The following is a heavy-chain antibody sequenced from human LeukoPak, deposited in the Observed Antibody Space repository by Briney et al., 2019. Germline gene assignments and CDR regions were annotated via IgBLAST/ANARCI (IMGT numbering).Heavy chain of an antibody. CDR1: GNSVSSTIHY. CDR3: ARHDSFGIRKVCDY. V-gene: IGHV4-39*01. J-gene: IGHJ4*02. CDR2: IYCDGST. D-gene: IGHD5-18*01. Sequence: PSETLSLTCSVSGNSVSSTIHYWGWIRQPPGKGLEWIGSIYCDGSTYYSPSLKSRLTISVDTSKNQFSLKLSSVTAADTAVYYCARHDSFGIRKVCDYWGQGILVTVSS.